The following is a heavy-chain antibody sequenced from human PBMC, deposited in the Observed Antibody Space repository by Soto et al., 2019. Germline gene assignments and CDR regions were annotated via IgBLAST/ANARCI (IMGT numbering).Heavy chain of an antibody. CDR3: ARDPMAGIAVAGDY. V-gene: IGHV3-66*01. J-gene: IGHJ4*02. CDR1: GFTVSSNY. CDR2: IYSGGST. Sequence: GGSLRLSCAASGFTVSSNYMSWVRQAPGKGLEWVSVIYSGGSTYYADSVKGRFTISRDNSKNTLYLQMNSLRAEDTAVYYCARDPMAGIAVAGDYWGQGTLVTVSS. D-gene: IGHD6-19*01.